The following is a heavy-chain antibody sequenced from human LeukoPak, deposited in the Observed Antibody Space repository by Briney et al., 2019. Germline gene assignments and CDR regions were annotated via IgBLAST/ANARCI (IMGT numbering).Heavy chain of an antibody. V-gene: IGHV3-7*01. CDR2: IKQDGSEK. Sequence: GGSLRLSCAASGFTFSSYWMHWVRHTPGKGLEWVANIKQDGSEKYYVDSVKGRFTISRDNVKNSLFLQMDSLKGEDTAVYYCARNRGISHWGQGTLVTVSS. J-gene: IGHJ4*02. D-gene: IGHD3-16*01. CDR1: GFTFSSYW. CDR3: ARNRGISH.